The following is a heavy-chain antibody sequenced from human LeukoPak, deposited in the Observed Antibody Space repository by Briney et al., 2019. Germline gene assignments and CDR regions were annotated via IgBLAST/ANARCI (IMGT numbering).Heavy chain of an antibody. D-gene: IGHD3-16*02. J-gene: IGHJ4*02. Sequence: GGSLRLSCAASGFTFDDYGMSWVRQAPGKGLEWVSGINWNGGSTGYADSVKGRFTISRDNAKNSLYLQMNSLRAEDTALYYCARRSRYDYVWGSYRGFDYWGQGTLVTVSS. CDR3: ARRSRYDYVWGSYRGFDY. CDR2: INWNGGST. CDR1: GFTFDDYG. V-gene: IGHV3-20*04.